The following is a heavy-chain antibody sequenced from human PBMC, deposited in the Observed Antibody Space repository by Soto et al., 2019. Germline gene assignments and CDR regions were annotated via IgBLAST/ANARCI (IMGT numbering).Heavy chain of an antibody. CDR1: GFTFSSYG. D-gene: IGHD3-22*01. CDR2: IWYDGSNK. J-gene: IGHJ4*02. V-gene: IGHV3-33*01. CDR3: ARDSDSSGYYY. Sequence: QVQLVESGGGVVQPGRSLRLSCAASGFTFSSYGMHWVRQAPGKGLEWVAVIWYDGSNKYYADSVKGRFTISRDNSKNTLYLQRNRLRAEDTAVYYCARDSDSSGYYYWGQGTLGTVSS.